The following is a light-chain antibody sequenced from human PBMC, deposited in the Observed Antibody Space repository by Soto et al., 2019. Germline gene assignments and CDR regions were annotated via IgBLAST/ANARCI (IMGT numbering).Light chain of an antibody. CDR3: QQHDTSLTWT. Sequence: EIVFTHSPGTLSLSPGERATLSCRASQSVSNNYLAWYQQKPGQAPRLLIYGASNRATGIPDRFSGSGSGTDFTLTISRLEPEDFAIFYCQQHDTSLTWTFGQGTKVDIK. CDR1: QSVSNNY. V-gene: IGKV3-20*01. J-gene: IGKJ1*01. CDR2: GAS.